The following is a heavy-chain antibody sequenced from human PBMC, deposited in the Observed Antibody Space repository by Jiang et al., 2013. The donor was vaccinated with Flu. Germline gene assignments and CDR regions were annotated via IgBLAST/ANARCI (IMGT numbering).Heavy chain of an antibody. D-gene: IGHD4-11*01. V-gene: IGHV4-39*01. Sequence: IRQPPGKGLEWIAYIYYSGSTYYNPSLKSRVTMSVETSKNQFSLKLSSVTAADTAVYYCAATRYSIPAYVDSWGQGTLVTVSS. J-gene: IGHJ4*02. CDR3: AATRYSIPAYVDS. CDR2: IYYSGST.